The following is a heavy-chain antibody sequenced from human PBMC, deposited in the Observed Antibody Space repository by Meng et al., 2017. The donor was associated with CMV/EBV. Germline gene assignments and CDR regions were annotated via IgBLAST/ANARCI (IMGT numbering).Heavy chain of an antibody. J-gene: IGHJ4*02. CDR1: CRSFSSSNW. CDR3: ARGSDEAAAGTSYFDY. Sequence: CRSFSSSNWWSWVRQPPGKGLEWIGEIYHSGSTNYNPSLKSRVTISVDKSKNQFSLKLSSVTAADTAVYYCARGSDEAAAGTSYFDYWGQGTLVTVSS. D-gene: IGHD6-13*01. CDR2: IYHSGST. V-gene: IGHV4-4*02.